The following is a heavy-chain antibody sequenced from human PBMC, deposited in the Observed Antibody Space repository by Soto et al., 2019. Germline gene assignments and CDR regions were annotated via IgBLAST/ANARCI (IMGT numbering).Heavy chain of an antibody. D-gene: IGHD3-22*01. CDR1: GFTFSDAW. CDR2: IKSKTDGGTT. V-gene: IGHV3-15*07. Sequence: PGGSLRLSCAASGFTFSDAWMNWVRQAPGKGLEWVGRIKSKTDGGTTDYAAPVKGRFTISRDDSKNTLYLQMNSLKTEDTAVYYCTTLTYYYDSSGYRFLDYWGQGTLVTVSS. J-gene: IGHJ4*02. CDR3: TTLTYYYDSSGYRFLDY.